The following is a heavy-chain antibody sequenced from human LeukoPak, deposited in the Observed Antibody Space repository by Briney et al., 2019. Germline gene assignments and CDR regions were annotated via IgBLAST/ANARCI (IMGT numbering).Heavy chain of an antibody. Sequence: GESLKISCKGSGYSFTSYWIGWARQMPGKGLEWMGIIYPGDSDTRYSPSFQGQVTISADKSISTAYLQWSSLKASDTAMYYCARKGMRGSSYYYYGMDVWGQGTTVTVSS. CDR3: ARKGMRGSSYYYYGMDV. CDR2: IYPGDSDT. J-gene: IGHJ6*02. CDR1: GYSFTSYW. D-gene: IGHD1-26*01. V-gene: IGHV5-51*01.